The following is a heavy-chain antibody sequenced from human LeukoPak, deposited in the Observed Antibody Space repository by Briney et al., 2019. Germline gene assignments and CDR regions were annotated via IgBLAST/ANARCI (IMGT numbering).Heavy chain of an antibody. CDR2: INSDGSST. Sequence: GGSLRLSCAASGFTFSSYWMHWVRQAPGKGLVWVSRINSDGSSTNYADSVKGRFTISRDNAKSSLYLQLNSLRVEDTAVYHCASTQTFDYWGQGTLVTVPS. CDR1: GFTFSSYW. V-gene: IGHV3-74*01. CDR3: ASTQTFDY. J-gene: IGHJ4*02.